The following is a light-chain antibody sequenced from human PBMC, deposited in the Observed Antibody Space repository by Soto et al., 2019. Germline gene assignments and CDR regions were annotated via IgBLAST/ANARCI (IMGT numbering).Light chain of an antibody. J-gene: IGKJ4*01. V-gene: IGKV3-20*01. CDR1: QSVSSSF. CDR2: GAS. CDR3: QQYGSSRLT. Sequence: EIVLTQSPGTLSLSPGERATLSCRASQSVSSSFLTWYQQKPGQAPRLLIYGASSRATGIPDRFSGSGSGKDFTLTISRLEPEDFAMYYCQQYGSSRLTFGGGTKVEIK.